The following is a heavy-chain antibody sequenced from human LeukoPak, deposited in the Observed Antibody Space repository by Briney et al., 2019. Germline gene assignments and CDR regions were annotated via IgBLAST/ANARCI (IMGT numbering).Heavy chain of an antibody. V-gene: IGHV3-30-3*01. CDR3: ARSVVTIYYYYYGMDV. CDR1: GFTFSSYA. D-gene: IGHD4-23*01. CDR2: ISYDGSNK. J-gene: IGHJ6*02. Sequence: GGSLRLSCLASGFTFSSYAMHWVRQAPGKGLEWVAVISYDGSNKYYADSVKGRFTISRDNSKNTLYLQMNSLRAEDTAVYYCARSVVTIYYYYYGMDVWGQGTTVTVSS.